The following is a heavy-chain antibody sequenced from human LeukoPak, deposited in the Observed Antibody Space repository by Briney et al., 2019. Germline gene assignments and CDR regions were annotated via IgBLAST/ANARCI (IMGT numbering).Heavy chain of an antibody. J-gene: IGHJ4*02. V-gene: IGHV4-61*01. Sequence: SETLSLTCTVSGGSVSSDNSCWSWIRQPPGKGLEWIGWIYNSGSTNYNPSLKGRVTISVDTSKNQFSLSLSSVTAADTAVYYCARGRGLWGQGTLVTVSS. D-gene: IGHD3-10*01. CDR3: ARGRGL. CDR1: GGSVSSDNSC. CDR2: IYNSGST.